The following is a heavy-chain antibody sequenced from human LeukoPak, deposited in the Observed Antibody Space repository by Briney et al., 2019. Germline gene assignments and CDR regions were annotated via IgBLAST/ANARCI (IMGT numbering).Heavy chain of an antibody. CDR1: GFTFSTYW. V-gene: IGHV3-7*03. D-gene: IGHD2-2*01. J-gene: IGHJ4*02. CDR2: MHPNGGDK. Sequence: GGSLRLSCAASGFTFSTYWVSWVRQAPGKGLEWVANMHPNGGDKYYVESVKGRFTISRDNAKNSLFLQMDSLRAEDTAVYYCAKGGGIVVVPGAISWGQGTLVTVSS. CDR3: AKGGGIVVVPGAIS.